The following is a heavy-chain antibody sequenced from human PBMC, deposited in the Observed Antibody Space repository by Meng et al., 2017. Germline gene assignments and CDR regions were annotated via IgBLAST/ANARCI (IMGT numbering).Heavy chain of an antibody. Sequence: VQLPDAAPGVGGPAEPLALLCSVCCGVDGTGNYYWSWIRQPPGNGLEWIGYIVYSGSTSYNPSLKTRVTISVDTSKNQFSLKLTSVTAADTAVYFCARDVGGDYETLFDYWGQGTLVTVSS. CDR1: CGVDGTGNYY. V-gene: IGHV4-61*01. J-gene: IGHJ4*02. CDR2: IVYSGST. CDR3: ARDVGGDYETLFDY. D-gene: IGHD4-17*01.